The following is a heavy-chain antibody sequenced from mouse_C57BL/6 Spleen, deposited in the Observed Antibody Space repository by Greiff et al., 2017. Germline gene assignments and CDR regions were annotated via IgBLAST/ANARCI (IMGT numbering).Heavy chain of an antibody. CDR2: IYPGSGST. CDR1: GYTFTSYW. CDR3: ARQGLATVVDQGYFDV. V-gene: IGHV1-55*01. D-gene: IGHD1-1*01. J-gene: IGHJ1*03. Sequence: QVQLKQPGAELVKPGASVKMSCKASGYTFTSYWITWVKQRPGQGLEWIGDIYPGSGSTNYNEKFKSKATLTVDTSSSTAYMQLSSLTSEDSAVYYCARQGLATVVDQGYFDVWGTGTTVTVSS.